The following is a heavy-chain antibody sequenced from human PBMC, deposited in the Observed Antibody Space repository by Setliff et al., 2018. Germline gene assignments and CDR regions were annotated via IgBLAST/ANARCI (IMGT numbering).Heavy chain of an antibody. Sequence: SETLSLTCAVSGYSISSGYYWSWIRQHPGKGLEWIGYIYYSGSTNYSPSLKSRVTISVDTSKNQFSLKLSSVTAADTAVYYCARTPYSSSSGGFDSWGQGILVTVS. CDR2: IYYSGST. D-gene: IGHD6-6*01. CDR1: GYSISSGYY. V-gene: IGHV4-61*01. J-gene: IGHJ4*02. CDR3: ARTPYSSSSGGFDS.